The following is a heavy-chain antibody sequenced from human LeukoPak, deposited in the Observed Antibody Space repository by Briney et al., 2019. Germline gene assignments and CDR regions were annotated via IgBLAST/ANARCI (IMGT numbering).Heavy chain of an antibody. J-gene: IGHJ4*02. V-gene: IGHV3-23*01. D-gene: IGHD6-19*01. CDR3: AKAYHDSGCLIDY. CDR2: IRGNGATT. Sequence: PGRSLRLSCAASGFIFNNYDMHWVRQAPGKGLEWVAAIRGNGATTDYADSVKGRFTISRDNSKSTLYLQMNSLRAEDTAVYYCAKAYHDSGCLIDYWGQGTLVTVSS. CDR1: GFIFNNYD.